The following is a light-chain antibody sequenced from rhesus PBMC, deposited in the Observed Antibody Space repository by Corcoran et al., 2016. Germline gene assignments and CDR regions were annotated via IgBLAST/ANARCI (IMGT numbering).Light chain of an antibody. CDR3: QQGNSNPYS. V-gene: IGKV1-32*02. J-gene: IGKJ2*01. CDR1: QGISSY. Sequence: DIQMSQSPSSLSASVGDRVTITCRASQGISSYLNWYQQKPGKAPKLLIYYANSLESGVPSRFSGSGSGTDVTLNISRLQPEDFATYYCQQGNSNPYSFGQGTKVEIK. CDR2: YAN.